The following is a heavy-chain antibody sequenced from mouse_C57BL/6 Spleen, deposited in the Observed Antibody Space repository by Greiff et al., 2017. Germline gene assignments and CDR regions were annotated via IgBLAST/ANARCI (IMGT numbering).Heavy chain of an antibody. J-gene: IGHJ1*03. Sequence: EVQLQESGPGMVKPSQSLSLTCTVTGYSITSGYDWHWIRHFPGNKLEWMGYISYSGSTNYNPSLKSRISITHDTSKNHFFLKLNSVTTEDTATYYCARSYGSSYYFDVWGTGTTVTVSS. D-gene: IGHD1-1*01. CDR2: ISYSGST. CDR1: GYSITSGYD. V-gene: IGHV3-1*01. CDR3: ARSYGSSYYFDV.